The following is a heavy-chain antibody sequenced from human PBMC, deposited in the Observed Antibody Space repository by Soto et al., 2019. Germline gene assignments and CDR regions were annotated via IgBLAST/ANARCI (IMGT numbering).Heavy chain of an antibody. CDR1: GAPISSGGFY. CDR2: INNSGTT. CDR3: AREPISTPRGVTQVDP. J-gene: IGHJ5*02. Sequence: QVRLQESGPGLVRPSQTLSLTCNVSGAPISSGGFYWSWIRQHPGKGPEWIGYINNSGTTFYNPSLGSRVTMSLDAAKNHFSLELRSVTVADTAVYYCAREPISTPRGVTQVDPWGQGTQVTVSS. D-gene: IGHD3-10*01. V-gene: IGHV4-31*03.